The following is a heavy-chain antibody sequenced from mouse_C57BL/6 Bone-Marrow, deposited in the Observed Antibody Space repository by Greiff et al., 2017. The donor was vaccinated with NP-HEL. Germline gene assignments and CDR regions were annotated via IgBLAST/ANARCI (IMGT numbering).Heavy chain of an antibody. D-gene: IGHD4-1*02. Sequence: VKLQQPGAELVMPGASVKLSCKASGYTFTSYWMHWVKQRPGQGLEWIGEIDPSDSYTNYNQKFKGKSTLTVDKSSSTAYMQLSSLTSEDSAVYYCSNSFAYWGQGTLVTVSA. V-gene: IGHV1-69*01. CDR1: GYTFTSYW. CDR3: SNSFAY. CDR2: IDPSDSYT. J-gene: IGHJ3*01.